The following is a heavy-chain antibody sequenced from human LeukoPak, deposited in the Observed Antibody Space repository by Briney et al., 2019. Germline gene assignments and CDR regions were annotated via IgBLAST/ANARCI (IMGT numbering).Heavy chain of an antibody. J-gene: IGHJ4*02. D-gene: IGHD4-11*01. CDR3: ARESYGNYYYDF. CDR1: GSAFSRSW. V-gene: IGHV3-74*01. CDR2: INNDATRT. Sequence: GGSLRLSCAASGSAFSRSWIHWVRQAPGKGLVWVSHINNDATRTTYADSVKGRFTISRDNSANTLYLQMNSLRTEDTAVYRCARESYGNYYYDFWGQGALVTVSS.